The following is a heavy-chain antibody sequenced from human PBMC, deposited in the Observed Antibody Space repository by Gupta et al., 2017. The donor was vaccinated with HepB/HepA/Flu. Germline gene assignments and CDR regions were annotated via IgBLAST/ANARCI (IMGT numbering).Heavy chain of an antibody. CDR2: ISGSGGST. J-gene: IGHJ3*02. CDR3: AKLFDLAEGYSGYDPPYAFDI. CDR1: GFTFSSYA. Sequence: EVQLLESGGGLVQPGGSLRLSCAASGFTFSSYAMSWVRQAPGKGLEWVSAISGSGGSTYYADSVKGRFTIARDNSKNTLYLQMNSLRAEDTAVYYCAKLFDLAEGYSGYDPPYAFDIWFQGTMVTDYS. D-gene: IGHD5-12*01. V-gene: IGHV3-23*01.